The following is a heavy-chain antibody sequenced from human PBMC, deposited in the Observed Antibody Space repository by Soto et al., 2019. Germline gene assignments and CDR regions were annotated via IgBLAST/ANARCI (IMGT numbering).Heavy chain of an antibody. CDR1: GYTSGSSS. V-gene: IGHV3-30*03. Sequence: PEVSLRLSWAASGYTSGSSSLHWVRQVPGKELERVAVISYDGSNIYYADSVKGRFTISRDNSKNTLYLQMNSLRAEDTAVYFCAQLVDKSVDDYWGRGPRVTVSS. CDR3: AQLVDKSVDDY. J-gene: IGHJ4*02. CDR2: ISYDGSNI. D-gene: IGHD2-21*01.